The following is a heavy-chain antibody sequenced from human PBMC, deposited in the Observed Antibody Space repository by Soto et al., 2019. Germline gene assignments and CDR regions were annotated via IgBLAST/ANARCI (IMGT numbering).Heavy chain of an antibody. D-gene: IGHD6-19*01. CDR3: AREGYIAVAGTRWFDP. V-gene: IGHV3-30-3*01. CDR2: ISYDESNK. J-gene: IGHJ5*02. Sequence: QVQLVESGGGVVQPGRSLRLSCAGSGFTFSSYIMHWVRQAPGKGLEWVAVISYDESNKYYGDSVKGRFTISRDNSKNTVFLQMNSLRAEDTAVYYCAREGYIAVAGTRWFDPWGQGTLGTVSS. CDR1: GFTFSSYI.